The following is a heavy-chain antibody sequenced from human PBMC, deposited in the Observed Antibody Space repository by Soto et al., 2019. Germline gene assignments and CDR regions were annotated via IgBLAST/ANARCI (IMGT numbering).Heavy chain of an antibody. Sequence: GGSLRLSCAGSGFTFSSYSMTLACQAPGKGLEWVSGISGSADGTYYADSVKGRFTISRDNAKNSLYLQMNSLRAEDTAVYYCARDYYRFNSGYGFSMDVWGQGTTVTVSS. CDR2: ISGSADGT. CDR1: GFTFSSYS. D-gene: IGHD5-12*01. CDR3: ARDYYRFNSGYGFSMDV. J-gene: IGHJ6*02. V-gene: IGHV3-23*01.